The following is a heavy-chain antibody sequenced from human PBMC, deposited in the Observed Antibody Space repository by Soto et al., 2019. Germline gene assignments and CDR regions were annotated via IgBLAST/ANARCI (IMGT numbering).Heavy chain of an antibody. CDR1: GYTLTELS. Sequence: ASVKVSCKVSGYTLTELSMHWVRHSPGKGLEWMGGFDPEDGETIYAQKFQGRVTMTEDTSTDTAYMELSSLRSEDTAVYYCATLYDSSGYTTGYFDYWGQGTLVTVSS. V-gene: IGHV1-24*01. D-gene: IGHD3-22*01. J-gene: IGHJ4*02. CDR3: ATLYDSSGYTTGYFDY. CDR2: FDPEDGET.